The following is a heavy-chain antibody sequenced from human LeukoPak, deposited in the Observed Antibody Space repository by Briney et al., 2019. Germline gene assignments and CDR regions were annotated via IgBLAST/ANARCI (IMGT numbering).Heavy chain of an antibody. CDR3: ARGPPTPSEIRGSGYDYGDY. V-gene: IGHV3-7*01. D-gene: IGHD5-12*01. J-gene: IGHJ4*02. CDR2: IKQDGSEK. Sequence: GGSLRLSCAASGFTFSSYWMHWVRQAPGKGLEWVANIKQDGSEKYYVDSVKGRFTISRDNAKKSLYLQMNSPRAEDTAVYYCARGPPTPSEIRGSGYDYGDYWGQGTLVTVSS. CDR1: GFTFSSYW.